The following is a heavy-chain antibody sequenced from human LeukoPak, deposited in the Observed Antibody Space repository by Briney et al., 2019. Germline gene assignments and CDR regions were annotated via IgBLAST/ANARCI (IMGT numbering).Heavy chain of an antibody. V-gene: IGHV3-23*01. D-gene: IGHD6-19*01. CDR1: GFTFSTYA. Sequence: GGSLRLSCAASGFTFSTYAMSWVRQAPGKGLEWVSGISGRDASTYYADSVKGRFTIPRDNSKNMLYLQMNSLRAEDTAVYYCARDYLTGAGTGSIDYWGQGTLVTVSS. J-gene: IGHJ4*02. CDR2: ISGRDAST. CDR3: ARDYLTGAGTGSIDY.